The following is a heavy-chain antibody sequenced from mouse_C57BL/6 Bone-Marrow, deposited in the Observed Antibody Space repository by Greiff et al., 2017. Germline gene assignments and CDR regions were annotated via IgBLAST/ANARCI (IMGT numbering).Heavy chain of an antibody. D-gene: IGHD1-1*01. CDR2: IDPEDGDT. J-gene: IGHJ1*03. CDR3: AITTVVYWYFDV. CDR1: GFNIKDYY. Sequence: EVQLVESGAELVRPGASVKLSCTASGFNIKDYYMHWVKQRPEQGLEWIGRIDPEDGDTEYAPKFQGKATMTADTSSNTAYLQLSRLTSEDTAVYYCAITTVVYWYFDVWGTGTTVTVSS. V-gene: IGHV14-1*01.